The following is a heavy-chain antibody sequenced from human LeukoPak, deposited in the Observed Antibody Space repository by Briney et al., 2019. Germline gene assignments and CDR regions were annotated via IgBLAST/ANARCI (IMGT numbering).Heavy chain of an antibody. V-gene: IGHV1-18*01. CDR3: ARGLRQQLVQPPGY. CDR1: GYTFTNYG. J-gene: IGHJ4*02. Sequence: APVKVSCKASGYTFTNYGISWVRQAPGQGLEWMGWISAYNGNTNYAQKFQGRVTMTTDTSTSTAYMELRSLRSDDTAVYYCARGLRQQLVQPPGYWGQGTLVTVSS. CDR2: ISAYNGNT. D-gene: IGHD6-13*01.